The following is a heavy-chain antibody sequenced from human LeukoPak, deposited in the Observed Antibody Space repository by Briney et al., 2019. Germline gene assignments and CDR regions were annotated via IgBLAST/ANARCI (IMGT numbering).Heavy chain of an antibody. D-gene: IGHD2-15*01. CDR2: IGYDGDIT. J-gene: IGHJ5*02. CDR3: AKDGHYCTATSCFSSWLDP. CDR1: GFTFEFT. Sequence: GGSLRLSCAASGFTFEFTMHSVRQAPAKGPERVGLIGYDGDITFYAESAQGRLTISTDNNTKTLYIPLRSLRPDDTAFDYCAKDGHYCTATSCFSSWLDPWGQGTLVTVSS. V-gene: IGHV3-43*01.